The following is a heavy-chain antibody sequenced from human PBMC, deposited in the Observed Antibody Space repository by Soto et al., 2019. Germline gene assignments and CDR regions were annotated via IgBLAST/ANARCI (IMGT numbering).Heavy chain of an antibody. Sequence: ASVKVSCKASGYTFTGYYMHWVRQAPGQGLEWMGWINPNSGGTNYAQKFQGWVTMTRDTSISTAYMELSRLRSDDTAVYYCARNLPLGYCSGGSCYKDWFDSWGQGTLVTVSS. CDR2: INPNSGGT. V-gene: IGHV1-2*04. D-gene: IGHD2-15*01. J-gene: IGHJ5*01. CDR1: GYTFTGYY. CDR3: ARNLPLGYCSGGSCYKDWFDS.